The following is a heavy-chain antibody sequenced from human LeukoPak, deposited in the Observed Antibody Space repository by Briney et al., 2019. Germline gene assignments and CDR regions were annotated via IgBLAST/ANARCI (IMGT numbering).Heavy chain of an antibody. D-gene: IGHD1-26*01. CDR3: AKDWVSVGATSYYFDY. V-gene: IGHV3-23*01. CDR2: ISGSGGST. Sequence: GGSLRLSCAASGFTFSSYAMSWVRQAPGKGLEWVSAISGSGGSTYYADSVKGRFTISRDNSKNTLYLQMNSLRAEDTAVYYCAKDWVSVGATSYYFDYWGQGTLVTVSS. CDR1: GFTFSSYA. J-gene: IGHJ4*02.